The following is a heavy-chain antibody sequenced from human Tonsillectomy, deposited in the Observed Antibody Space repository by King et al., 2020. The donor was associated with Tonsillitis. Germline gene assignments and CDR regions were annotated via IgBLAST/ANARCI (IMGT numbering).Heavy chain of an antibody. J-gene: IGHJ4*02. CDR2: INSDGSST. CDR1: GFTSSSYW. Sequence: EVQLVESGGGLVQPGGSLRLSCAASGFTSSSYWMHWVRQAPGKGLVWVSRINSDGSSTSYADSVKGRFTISRDNAKNTLYLQMNSLRAEDTAVYYCARMYYYDSSGYYFPSDYWGQGTLVTVSS. V-gene: IGHV3-74*01. CDR3: ARMYYYDSSGYYFPSDY. D-gene: IGHD3-22*01.